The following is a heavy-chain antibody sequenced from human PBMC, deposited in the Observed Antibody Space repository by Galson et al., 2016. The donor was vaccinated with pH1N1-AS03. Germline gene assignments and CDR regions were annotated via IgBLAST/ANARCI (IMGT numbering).Heavy chain of an antibody. Sequence: SVKVSCKASGYTFSSYGISWVRQAPGQGLEWMGWITAYNGNSNYAQKLQGRLTMTTDTSTSTAYMELRSLRSDDTAVYYCARDQGSVRTTRAFDTWGQGTMVTVSS. D-gene: IGHD1-26*01. CDR3: ARDQGSVRTTRAFDT. J-gene: IGHJ3*02. CDR1: GYTFSSYG. V-gene: IGHV1-18*04. CDR2: ITAYNGNS.